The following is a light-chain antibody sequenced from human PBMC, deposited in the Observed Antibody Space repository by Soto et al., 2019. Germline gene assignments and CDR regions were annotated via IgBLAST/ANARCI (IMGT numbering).Light chain of an antibody. CDR2: AAS. J-gene: IGKJ4*01. V-gene: IGKV1-12*01. CDR3: QQTTSFPLT. CDR1: QGISSW. Sequence: DIQMTQSPSFVSASVGDRVTITCRASQGISSWLAWYKNKPGRAPKLLIHAASSLESGVPSRFSGSGSGTDFTLTISSLQPEDFATYYSQQTTSFPLTSGGGTKVEIK.